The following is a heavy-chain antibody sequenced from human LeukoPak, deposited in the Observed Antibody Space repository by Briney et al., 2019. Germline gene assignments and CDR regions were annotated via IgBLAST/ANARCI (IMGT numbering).Heavy chain of an antibody. CDR3: ARDSGAADYYYYNTDV. J-gene: IGHJ6*03. CDR2: ISSSSSYI. D-gene: IGHD3-10*01. V-gene: IGHV3-21*01. Sequence: GGSLRLSCAASGFTFSSYSMNWVRQAPGKGLEWVSSISSSSSYIHYADSVKGRFSISRDNAKNSLYLQMNSLRAEDTAVYYCARDSGAADYYYYNTDVWGKGTTVTVSS. CDR1: GFTFSSYS.